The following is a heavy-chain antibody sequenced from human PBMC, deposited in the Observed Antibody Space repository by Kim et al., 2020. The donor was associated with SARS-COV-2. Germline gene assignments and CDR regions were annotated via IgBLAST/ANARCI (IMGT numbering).Heavy chain of an antibody. J-gene: IGHJ6*02. D-gene: IGHD6-13*01. CDR2: IYYSGST. CDR3: ASLIAAAGSNYYYYYYGMDV. CDR1: GGSNSSSSYY. V-gene: IGHV4-39*01. Sequence: SETLSLTCTVSGGSNSSSSYYWGWIRQPPGKGLEWIGSIYYSGSTYYNPSLKSRVTISVDTSKNQFSLKLSSVTAADTAVYYCASLIAAAGSNYYYYYYGMDVWGQGTTVTVSS.